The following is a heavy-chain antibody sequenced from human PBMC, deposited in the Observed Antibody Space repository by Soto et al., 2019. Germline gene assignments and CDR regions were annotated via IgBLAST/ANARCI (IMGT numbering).Heavy chain of an antibody. V-gene: IGHV1-69*06. CDR2: IIPIFGTA. J-gene: IGHJ5*02. D-gene: IGHD6-13*01. Sequence: SVKVTWKASGGSFSSYAISWVRQAPGQGLEWMGGIIPIFGTANYAQKFQGRVTITADKSTSTAYMELSSLRSEDTAVYYCARAKIAAAGTNWFDPWGQGTLVTVSS. CDR1: GGSFSSYA. CDR3: ARAKIAAAGTNWFDP.